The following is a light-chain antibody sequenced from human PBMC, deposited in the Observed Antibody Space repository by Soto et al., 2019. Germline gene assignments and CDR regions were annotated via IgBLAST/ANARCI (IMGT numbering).Light chain of an antibody. CDR1: QSLLHSNGYNY. Sequence: DIVMTQSPLSLPVTPGEPASISCRSSQSLLHSNGYNYLDWYLQKPGQSPRLLIYLGSNRASGVPDRFSGSGSGTDFTLKISRVEAEDVGVYYCMQALQTPQITFGPGTKVDIK. CDR2: LGS. V-gene: IGKV2-28*01. J-gene: IGKJ3*01. CDR3: MQALQTPQIT.